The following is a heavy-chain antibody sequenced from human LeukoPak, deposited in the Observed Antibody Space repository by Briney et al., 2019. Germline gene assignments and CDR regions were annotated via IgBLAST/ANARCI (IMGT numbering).Heavy chain of an antibody. J-gene: IGHJ3*02. CDR2: IKLDGGEN. D-gene: IGHD3-10*01. V-gene: IGHV3-7*01. CDR3: ARGRSGSGNYYHAAFDI. CDR1: GFTFSTYW. Sequence: GGSLRLSCAASGFTFSTYWMNWVRQAPGKGLEWVASIKLDGGENYYVDSAKGRFTISRDNAKNSLSLQMNSLRAEDTAVYYCARGRSGSGNYYHAAFDIWGQGTMVTVSS.